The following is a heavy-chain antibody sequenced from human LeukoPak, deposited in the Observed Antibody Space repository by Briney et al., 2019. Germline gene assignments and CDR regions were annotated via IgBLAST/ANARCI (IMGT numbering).Heavy chain of an antibody. D-gene: IGHD3-22*01. CDR3: ARDSGDSSGYSPG. CDR2: ISSSSSYI. J-gene: IGHJ4*02. CDR1: RFTFSSYS. Sequence: GGSLRLSCAASRFTFSSYSMNWVRQAPGKGLEWVSSISSSSSYIYYADSVKGRFTISRDNAKNSLYLQMNSLRAEDTAVYYCARDSGDSSGYSPGWGQGTLVTVSS. V-gene: IGHV3-21*01.